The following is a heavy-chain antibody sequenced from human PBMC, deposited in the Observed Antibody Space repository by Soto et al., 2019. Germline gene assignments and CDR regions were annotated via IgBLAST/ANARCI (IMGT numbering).Heavy chain of an antibody. V-gene: IGHV3-72*01. D-gene: IGHD6-13*01. CDR2: SRNKADSYTT. CDR1: AGFTFSDHY. CDR3: TRRWGYTNNQVVHLDY. Sequence: EVQLVESGGGLVQPGGSLRLSCVASAGFTFSDHYMDWVRQAPGKGLEWVGRSRNKADSYTTEYAASVKGRFTISRDDSKNSLYLQLNSRKTGDTAVYYCTRRWGYTNNQVVHLDYWGKGTLVTVSS. J-gene: IGHJ4*02.